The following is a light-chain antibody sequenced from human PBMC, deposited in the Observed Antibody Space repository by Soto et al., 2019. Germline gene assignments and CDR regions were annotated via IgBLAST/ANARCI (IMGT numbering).Light chain of an antibody. Sequence: QSALTQPASVSGSPGQSITISCTGTSSDVGGYNYVSWYQQHPGKAPKLMIYEVRNRPSGVSNRFSGSKSGNTASLTISGLQAEDEADYYCSSYTSSSTSLYVFGTGTKLTVL. CDR1: SSDVGGYNY. CDR3: SSYTSSSTSLYV. CDR2: EVR. J-gene: IGLJ1*01. V-gene: IGLV2-14*01.